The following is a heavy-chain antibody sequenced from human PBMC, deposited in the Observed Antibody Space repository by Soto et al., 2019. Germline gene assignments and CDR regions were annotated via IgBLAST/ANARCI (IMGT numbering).Heavy chain of an antibody. CDR1: GGSISSSSYY. Sequence: PSETLSLTCTVSGGSISSSSYYWGWIRQPPGKGLEWIGSIYYSGSTYYNPSLKSRVTISVDTSKNQFSLKLSSVTAADTAVYYCARASDYYDRRAFDIWGQGTMVTVSS. J-gene: IGHJ3*02. CDR2: IYYSGST. CDR3: ARASDYYDRRAFDI. D-gene: IGHD3-22*01. V-gene: IGHV4-39*07.